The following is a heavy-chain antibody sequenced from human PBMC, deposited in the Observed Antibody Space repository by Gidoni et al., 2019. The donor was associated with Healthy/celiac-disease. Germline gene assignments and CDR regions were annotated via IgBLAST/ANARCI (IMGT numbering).Heavy chain of an antibody. Sequence: QVQLQESCPGLVTPSQTLSLTCTVSGCSISSGSYYWSWIRQPAGQGLEWIGRTYPSGSTNYNPFLKSRITISVDTSKNQFSLKLSSVTAADTAVYYCAREGMTTNPLPFYYYYGMDVWGQGTTVTVSS. J-gene: IGHJ6*02. CDR3: AREGMTTNPLPFYYYYGMDV. D-gene: IGHD4-4*01. CDR1: GCSISSGSYY. CDR2: TYPSGST. V-gene: IGHV4-61*02.